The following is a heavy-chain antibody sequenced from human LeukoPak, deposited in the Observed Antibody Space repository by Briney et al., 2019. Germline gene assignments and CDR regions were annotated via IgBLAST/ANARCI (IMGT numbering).Heavy chain of an antibody. J-gene: IGHJ6*03. CDR2: IYYSGST. V-gene: IGHV4-59*12. D-gene: IGHD6-19*01. CDR1: GGSISSLY. CDR3: ARGRAVAGLYYYYYYMDV. Sequence: SETLSLTCAVSGGSISSLYWNWIRQPPGKGLEYIGYIYYSGSTHYHPALKSRVTISIDTSKNQFSLKLNSVTAADTAVYYGARGRAVAGLYYYYYYMDVWGKGTTVTVSS.